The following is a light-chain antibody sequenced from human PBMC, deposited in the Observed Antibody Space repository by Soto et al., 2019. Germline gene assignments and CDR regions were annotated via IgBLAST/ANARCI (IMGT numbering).Light chain of an antibody. V-gene: IGKV3-15*01. Sequence: DIVMTDCPATLSVSPVECATLSFLASQGIGDPLAWYKHKPGQTPRLLIYDTYTRATGVPARFSGSRSGTEFTLTIESMHSEDFAVYYCQSYNNWQLTCGGGNTGDIK. CDR1: QGIGDP. J-gene: IGKJ4*01. CDR2: DTY. CDR3: QSYNNWQLT.